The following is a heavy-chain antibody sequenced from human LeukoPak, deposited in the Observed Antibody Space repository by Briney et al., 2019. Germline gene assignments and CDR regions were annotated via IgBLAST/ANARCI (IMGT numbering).Heavy chain of an antibody. CDR2: MNPNSGNT. Sequence: ASVKVSCKASGYTFTSYDINWVRQATGQGLEWMGWMNPNSGNTGYAQKFQGRVTITRNTSISTAYMGLSSLRSEDTAVYYCARGNGRFLEWLFISWGQGTLVTVSS. CDR1: GYTFTSYD. J-gene: IGHJ5*02. D-gene: IGHD3-3*01. CDR3: ARGNGRFLEWLFIS. V-gene: IGHV1-8*03.